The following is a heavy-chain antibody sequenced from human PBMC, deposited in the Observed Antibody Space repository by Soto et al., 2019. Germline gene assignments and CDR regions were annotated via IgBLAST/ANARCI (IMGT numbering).Heavy chain of an antibody. J-gene: IGHJ6*02. CDR2: IIPIFGTA. D-gene: IGHD3-22*01. Sequence: GASVKVSCKASGGTFSSYAISWVRQAPGQGLEWMGGIIPIFGTANYAQKFQGRVTITADESTSTAYMELSSLRSEDTAVYYCARASYDSSGYYYFPLRTSKFYGMDVWGQGTTVTVSS. CDR3: ARASYDSSGYYYFPLRTSKFYGMDV. V-gene: IGHV1-69*13. CDR1: GGTFSSYA.